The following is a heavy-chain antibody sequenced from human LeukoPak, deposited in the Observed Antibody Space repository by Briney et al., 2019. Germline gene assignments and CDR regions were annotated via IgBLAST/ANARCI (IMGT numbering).Heavy chain of an antibody. CDR3: ARETLSAFDI. Sequence: GGPLRLSCAASGFTFSNYWMSWVRQAPGKGLEWVANIKQDGSEKDYVDSVKGRFTISRDNAKNTLYLQMNSLRVEDTAVYYCARETLSAFDIWGQGTMVTVSS. V-gene: IGHV3-7*01. CDR1: GFTFSNYW. CDR2: IKQDGSEK. J-gene: IGHJ3*02.